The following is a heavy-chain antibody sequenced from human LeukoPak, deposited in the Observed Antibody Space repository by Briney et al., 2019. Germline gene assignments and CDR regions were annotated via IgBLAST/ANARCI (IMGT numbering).Heavy chain of an antibody. CDR1: GFTFGSFP. CDR2: ISAGGSST. D-gene: IGHD1/OR15-1a*01. J-gene: IGHJ4*02. CDR3: ARTFDY. V-gene: IGHV3-23*01. Sequence: GGSLRLSCAASGFTFGSFPMSWVRQAPGKGLEWVSHISAGGSSTYYADSVKGRFTISRDNSKNTLYLQMNSLRAEDTAVYYCARTFDYWGQGTLVTVSS.